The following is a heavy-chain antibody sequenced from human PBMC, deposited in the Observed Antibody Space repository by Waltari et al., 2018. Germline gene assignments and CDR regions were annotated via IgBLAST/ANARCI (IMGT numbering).Heavy chain of an antibody. D-gene: IGHD6-19*01. CDR3: AGGSGWLPDS. J-gene: IGHJ4*02. Sequence: EVHLVESGGGLVQPGGSLRLSCAASGFSFSNYWMNWVRQAPEKWREWVANIEQDGSEKNYVDSVKGRFTISRDNAKSSVYLQMNSLRAEDTAVYYCAGGSGWLPDSWGQGTLVTVSS. V-gene: IGHV3-7*04. CDR1: GFSFSNYW. CDR2: IEQDGSEK.